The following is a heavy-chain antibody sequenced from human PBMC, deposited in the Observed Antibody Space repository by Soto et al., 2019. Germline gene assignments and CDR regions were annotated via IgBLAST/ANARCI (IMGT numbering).Heavy chain of an antibody. J-gene: IGHJ4*02. D-gene: IGHD2-21*02. V-gene: IGHV4-39*01. CDR1: DGPITTTDYY. CDR2: IHYSGDT. CDR3: ARLAGDFYFDH. Sequence: QLHLQESGPGLVKSSETLSLTCTVSDGPITTTDYYWGWVRQPPGKGLEWVGTIHYSGDTNYSPSLNSRVTISIDTSKTQFSLKLSSVTAADTAVYYCARLAGDFYFDHWGQGTLVTVS.